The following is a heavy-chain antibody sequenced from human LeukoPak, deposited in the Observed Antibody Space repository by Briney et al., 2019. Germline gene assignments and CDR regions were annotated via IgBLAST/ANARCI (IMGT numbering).Heavy chain of an antibody. V-gene: IGHV3-33*01. J-gene: IGHJ3*01. Sequence: PGRSLRLSCAASGFTFSNYGMHWVRQAPGKGPEWVAVIWCDENNKYYADTVKGRFTISRDNSKNTLYLQMNSLGAEDTAVYYCARDYFYGSGSYRNDAFDVWGQGTMVTVSS. CDR2: IWCDENNK. CDR3: ARDYFYGSGSYRNDAFDV. D-gene: IGHD3-10*01. CDR1: GFTFSNYG.